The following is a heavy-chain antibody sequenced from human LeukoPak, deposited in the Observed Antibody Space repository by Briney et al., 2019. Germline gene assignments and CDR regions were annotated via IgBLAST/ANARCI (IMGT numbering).Heavy chain of an antibody. D-gene: IGHD4-17*01. CDR2: INPNSGGT. Sequence: ASVKVSCKASGYTFTGYYMHGVRQAPGQGLEWMGWINPNSGGTNYAQKFQGWVTMTRDTSISTAYMELSRLRSDDTAVYYCARVRGVTTLGYWGQGTLVTVSS. CDR1: GYTFTGYY. CDR3: ARVRGVTTLGY. V-gene: IGHV1-2*04. J-gene: IGHJ4*02.